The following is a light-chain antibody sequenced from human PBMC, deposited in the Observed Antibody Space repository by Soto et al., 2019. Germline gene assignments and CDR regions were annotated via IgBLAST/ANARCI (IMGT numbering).Light chain of an antibody. Sequence: QLVLTQPPSTSGTPGQRVTISCSGSSSNIGTNSVNWYQQLPGTAPKLLIYNSNQRPSGVPDRFSGSKSGTSASLAISGLQSEDEADYYCATWDDSLNGPVFGGGTQLTVL. CDR1: SSNIGTNS. CDR3: ATWDDSLNGPV. CDR2: NSN. V-gene: IGLV1-44*01. J-gene: IGLJ2*01.